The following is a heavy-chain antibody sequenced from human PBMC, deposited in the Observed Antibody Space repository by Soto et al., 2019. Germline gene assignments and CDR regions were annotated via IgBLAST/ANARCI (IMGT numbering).Heavy chain of an antibody. CDR3: ARARGGGSNQVFYYYGMDV. V-gene: IGHV1-69*06. CDR2: IIPIFGTA. D-gene: IGHD2-15*01. J-gene: IGHJ6*02. Sequence: SVKVSCKASGGTFSSYAISWVRQAPGQGLEWMGGIIPIFGTANYAQKFQGRVTITADKSTSTAYMELSSLRSEDTAVYYCARARGGGSNQVFYYYGMDVWGQGTTVTVSS. CDR1: GGTFSSYA.